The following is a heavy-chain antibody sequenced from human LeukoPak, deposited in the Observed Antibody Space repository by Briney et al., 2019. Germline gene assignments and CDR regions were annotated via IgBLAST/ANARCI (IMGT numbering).Heavy chain of an antibody. J-gene: IGHJ5*02. Sequence: GGSLRLSCAASGFTFSTYWMSWVRQAPGKGLELVANIKQDGSEKYYVDSVKGRFTISRDNAKNSLYLQMNSLRAEDTAVYYCARDHCGGDWLCPDSWFDPWGQGTLVTVSS. CDR3: ARDHCGGDWLCPDSWFDP. D-gene: IGHD2-21*01. CDR2: IKQDGSEK. V-gene: IGHV3-7*01. CDR1: GFTFSTYW.